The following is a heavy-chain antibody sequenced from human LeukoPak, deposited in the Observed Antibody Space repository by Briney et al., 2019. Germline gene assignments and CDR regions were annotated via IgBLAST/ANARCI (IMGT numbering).Heavy chain of an antibody. V-gene: IGHV3-7*01. CDR3: ARGSDDFWSGYYGDY. CDR1: GFTFSSYW. D-gene: IGHD3-3*01. CDR2: IKQDGSEK. J-gene: IGHJ4*02. Sequence: GGSLRLSCAASGFTFSSYWMSWVRKAPGKGLEWVANIKQDGSEKYYVDSVKGRFTISRDNAKNSLYLQMNSLRAEDTAVYYCARGSDDFWSGYYGDYWGQGTLVTVSS.